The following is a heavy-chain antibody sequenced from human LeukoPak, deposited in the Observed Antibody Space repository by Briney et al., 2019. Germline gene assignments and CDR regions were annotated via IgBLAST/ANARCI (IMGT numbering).Heavy chain of an antibody. CDR2: IYYSGST. V-gene: IGHV4-59*01. Sequence: ASETLSLACTVSGGSISSYYWSWLRQPSGKGLEWIGYIYYSGSTNYNPSLKSRVTISVDTSKNQFSLKLSSVTAADTAVYYCAKGRGERSLQPRNPWYFDLWGRGTLVTVSS. CDR3: AKGRGERSLQPRNPWYFDL. J-gene: IGHJ2*01. CDR1: GGSISSYY. D-gene: IGHD5-24*01.